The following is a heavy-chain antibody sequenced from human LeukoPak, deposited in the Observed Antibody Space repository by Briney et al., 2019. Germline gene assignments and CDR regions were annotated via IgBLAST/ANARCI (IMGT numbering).Heavy chain of an antibody. Sequence: PGGSLRLSCAASGFTFSSYAMSWVRQAPGKGLEWVSAISGSGGSTYYADSVKGRFTISRDNSKNTLYLQMNSLRAEDTAVYYCARDGDSSGWYWFDPWGQGTLVTVSS. CDR1: GFTFSSYA. D-gene: IGHD6-19*01. CDR3: ARDGDSSGWYWFDP. J-gene: IGHJ5*02. CDR2: ISGSGGST. V-gene: IGHV3-23*01.